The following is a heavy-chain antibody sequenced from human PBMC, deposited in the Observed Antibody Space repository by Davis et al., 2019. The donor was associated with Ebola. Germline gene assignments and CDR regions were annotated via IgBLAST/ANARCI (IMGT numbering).Heavy chain of an antibody. V-gene: IGHV3-7*01. CDR1: GFTFSSYS. D-gene: IGHD3-16*01. CDR3: ARDWAGLDV. Sequence: GESLKISCAASGFTFSSYSMNWVRQAPGKGLEWVAIIKHDGSAEYYLDSVKGRLTISRDNAKKSLYLQMNSLRAEDTAVYYCARDWAGLDVWGKGTTVTVSS. J-gene: IGHJ6*04. CDR2: IKHDGSAE.